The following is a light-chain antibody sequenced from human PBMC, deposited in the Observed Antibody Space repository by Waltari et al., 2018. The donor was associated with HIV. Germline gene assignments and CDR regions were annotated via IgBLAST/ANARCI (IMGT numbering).Light chain of an antibody. J-gene: IGLJ3*02. CDR3: QSYDSSLSGWV. V-gene: IGLV1-40*01. CDR2: GNP. Sequence: QPVLTQPPSVSGAPGQRVTHPSPGVSPTLGAGSDKHWYQQLPATAPSLLIYGNPNRPAGVPDRFSGSKSGTSASLAITGLQAADAADYYCQSYDSSLSGWVFGGGTKLTVV. CDR1: SPTLGAGSD.